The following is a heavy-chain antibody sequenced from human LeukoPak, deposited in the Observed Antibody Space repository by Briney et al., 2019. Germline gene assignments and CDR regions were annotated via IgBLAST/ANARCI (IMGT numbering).Heavy chain of an antibody. CDR1: GFTFSIHG. J-gene: IGHJ4*02. V-gene: IGHV3-23*01. Sequence: GGSLRLSCAASGFTFSIHGMNWVRQAPGKGLEWVSGISPSGDITYYADSVRGRFTISRDNSENTVDLQMNSLRAEDTAVYYCARINVIGLELLDYWGQGTLVTVSS. CDR3: ARINVIGLELLDY. D-gene: IGHD1-7*01. CDR2: ISPSGDIT.